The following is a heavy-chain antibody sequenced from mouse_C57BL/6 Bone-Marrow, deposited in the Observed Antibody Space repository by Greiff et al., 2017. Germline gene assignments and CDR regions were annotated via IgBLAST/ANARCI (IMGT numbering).Heavy chain of an antibody. V-gene: IGHV5-6*01. CDR3: ARQGRGYAMDY. Sequence: EVKLVESGGDLVKPGGSLKLSCAASGFTFSSYGMSWVRQTPDKRLEWVATISSGGSYPYYPDSVKGRITISRDNAKNTLYLQMSSLKSEDTAMYYCARQGRGYAMDYWGQGTSVTVSS. J-gene: IGHJ4*01. CDR1: GFTFSSYG. CDR2: ISSGGSYP.